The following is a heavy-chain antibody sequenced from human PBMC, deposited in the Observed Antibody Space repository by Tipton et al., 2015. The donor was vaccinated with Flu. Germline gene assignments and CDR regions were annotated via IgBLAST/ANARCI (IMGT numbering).Heavy chain of an antibody. D-gene: IGHD6-13*01. J-gene: IGHJ4*02. CDR2: ISYDGSRK. CDR3: ANGMGYGWAAALRGNY. CDR1: GFTFTNHG. Sequence: LSLTCAASGFTFTNHGMHWVRQAPGKGLEWVAVISYDGSRKYYADSVRGRLTISRDNTKNTLYLQMNSLRAEDTAVYYCANGMGYGWAAALRGNYWGQGTLVTVSS. V-gene: IGHV3-30*18.